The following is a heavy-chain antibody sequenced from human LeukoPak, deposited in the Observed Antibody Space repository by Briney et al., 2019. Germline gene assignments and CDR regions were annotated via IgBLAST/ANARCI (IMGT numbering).Heavy chain of an antibody. CDR3: ASYDFWSGYFDY. D-gene: IGHD3-3*01. CDR1: GFTFSRYW. V-gene: IGHV3-7*01. Sequence: GGSLRLSCAASGFTFSRYWMSWVRQAPGKGLEWVANIKQDGSEKYYVDSVKGRFTISRDNAKNSLYLQMNSLRVEDTAVYYCASYDFWSGYFDYWGQGTLVTVSS. J-gene: IGHJ4*02. CDR2: IKQDGSEK.